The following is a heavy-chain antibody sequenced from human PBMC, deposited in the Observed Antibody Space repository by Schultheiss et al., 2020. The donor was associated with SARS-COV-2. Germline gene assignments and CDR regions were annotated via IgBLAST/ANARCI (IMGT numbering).Heavy chain of an antibody. CDR3: TTDDGGSYRAFWKY. V-gene: IGHV3-NL1*01. CDR1: GFTFSSYG. D-gene: IGHD1-26*01. J-gene: IGHJ4*02. CDR2: IYSGGST. Sequence: GSLRLSCAASGFTFSSYGMHWVRQAPGKGLEWVSGIYSGGSTYYADSVRDRFAISRDNSKSTLYLQMNSLRPEDTAVYYCTTDDGGSYRAFWKYWGQGTLVTVSS.